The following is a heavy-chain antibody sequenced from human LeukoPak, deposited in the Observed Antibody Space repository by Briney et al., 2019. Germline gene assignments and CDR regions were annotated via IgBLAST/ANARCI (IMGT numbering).Heavy chain of an antibody. CDR3: ARARPYDSSGYRPLWRAFDI. V-gene: IGHV4-59*08. CDR2: IYYSGST. Sequence: SETLSLTCTVSGGPISSYYWSWIRQPPGKGLEWIGYIYYSGSTNYNPSLKSRVTISVDTSKNQFSLKLSSVTAADTAVYYCARARPYDSSGYRPLWRAFDIWGQGTMVTVSS. J-gene: IGHJ3*02. D-gene: IGHD3-22*01. CDR1: GGPISSYY.